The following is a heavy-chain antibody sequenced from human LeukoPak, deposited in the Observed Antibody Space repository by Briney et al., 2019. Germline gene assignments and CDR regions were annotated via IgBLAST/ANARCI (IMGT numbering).Heavy chain of an antibody. CDR3: ASDAPTVGTFDY. D-gene: IGHD5-12*01. J-gene: IGHJ4*02. V-gene: IGHV3-74*01. CDR1: RLTFSNYW. Sequence: GGSLRLSCEATRLTFSNYWMHWVRQAPGKGLGWVSTINTDGSSTNYADSVKGRSTVSRDNANNTLYLQMNSLRAEATAVYYCASDAPTVGTFDYWGQGTLVAVCS. CDR2: INTDGSST.